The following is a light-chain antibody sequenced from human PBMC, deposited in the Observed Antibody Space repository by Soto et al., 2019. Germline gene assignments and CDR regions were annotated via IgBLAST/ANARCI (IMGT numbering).Light chain of an antibody. CDR2: DAS. V-gene: IGKV3-11*01. CDR1: QSVSSY. J-gene: IGKJ3*01. Sequence: EIVLAQSPXSLSLCTGERATLSCSASQSVSSYLAWYQQKPGQAPRLLIYDASNRAPDIPSSFSGSGYGPDFTLTISSLEPEDFAVYYCQQWRTFGPVPKVAIK. CDR3: QQWRT.